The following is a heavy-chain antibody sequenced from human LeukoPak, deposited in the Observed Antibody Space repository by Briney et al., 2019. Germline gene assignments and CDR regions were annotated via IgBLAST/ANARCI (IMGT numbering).Heavy chain of an antibody. CDR3: AREDSSGLDY. CDR2: ISGGGGST. D-gene: IGHD6-19*01. Sequence: PGGSLRLSCAASGFTFSSYGMSWVRQAPGKGLEWVSVISGGGGSTYYADSVKGRFTISRDNAKNSLYLQMNSLRAEDTAIYYCAREDSSGLDYWGQGTLVTVSS. J-gene: IGHJ4*02. CDR1: GFTFSSYG. V-gene: IGHV3-23*01.